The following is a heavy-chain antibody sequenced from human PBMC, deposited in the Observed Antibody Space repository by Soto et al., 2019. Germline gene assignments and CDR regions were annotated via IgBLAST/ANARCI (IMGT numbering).Heavy chain of an antibody. J-gene: IGHJ4*02. D-gene: IGHD3-3*01. V-gene: IGHV2-5*02. CDR3: AHRVLRTVFIWVTTAAISFGL. CDR2: LYWDDDK. Sequence: QITLNESGPTVVRPTEPLTLTCRFSGFSLTTSGEGVGWIRQSPGKAPGWVTRLYWDDDKRYSASLKSRITITKDTSKSQVVLPVSGLDPTDTATDDCAHRVLRTVFIWVTTAAISFGLWGQGTPVAVSS. CDR1: GFSLTTSGEG.